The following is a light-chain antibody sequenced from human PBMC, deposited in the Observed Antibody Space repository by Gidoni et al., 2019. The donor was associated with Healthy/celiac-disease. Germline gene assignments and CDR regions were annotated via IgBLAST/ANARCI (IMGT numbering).Light chain of an antibody. V-gene: IGKV1-39*01. CDR3: QQGYSTLIT. CDR1: QSISSY. J-gene: IGKJ5*01. CDR2: AAS. Sequence: DLQMTQSPSSLSASVGDRVTITCRASQSISSYLNWYQQKPGKAPKLLIYAASSLRSGVPSRFSGSGSGTDFTLTISSLQPEDFATYYCQQGYSTLITFGQGTRLEIK.